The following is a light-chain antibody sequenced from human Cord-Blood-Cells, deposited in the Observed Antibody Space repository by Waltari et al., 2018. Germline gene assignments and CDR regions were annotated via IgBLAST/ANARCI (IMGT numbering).Light chain of an antibody. CDR2: EGS. J-gene: IGLJ3*02. CDR1: SSDVGSYNL. V-gene: IGLV2-23*01. CDR3: CSYACSSTWV. Sequence: QSALTQPASVFGYHGQSITISCTGTSSDVGSYNLVSWYQQHPGKAPKLMIYEGSKRPSGVANRFSGSKSGNTASLTISGLQDEDEADYYCCSYACSSTWVFGGGTKLAVL.